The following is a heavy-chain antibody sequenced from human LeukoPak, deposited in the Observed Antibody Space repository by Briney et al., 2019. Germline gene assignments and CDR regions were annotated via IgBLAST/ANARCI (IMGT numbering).Heavy chain of an antibody. CDR1: GVSISSGSYY. Sequence: TLSLTCAVSGVSISSGSYYWSWIRQPAGKGLEWIGRIYTSGSTNYNPSLKSRVTISVDTSKNQFSLKLSSVTAADTAVYYCATGGVWGSYRTFDYWGQGTLVTVSS. V-gene: IGHV4-61*02. J-gene: IGHJ4*02. CDR2: IYTSGST. D-gene: IGHD3-16*02. CDR3: ATGGVWGSYRTFDY.